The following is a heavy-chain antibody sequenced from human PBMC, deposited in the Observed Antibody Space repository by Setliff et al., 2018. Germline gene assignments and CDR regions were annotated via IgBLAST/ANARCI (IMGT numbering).Heavy chain of an antibody. V-gene: IGHV1-2*02. CDR1: GGAFSNYG. CDR2: INPNNGDT. Sequence: ASVKVSCKASGGAFSNYGITWVRQAPGQGLEWMGWINPNNGDTKSAQKFQGRLTMTRDTSISTAYMELSSLRSDDTAVYYCARQPMDTIMVTFDYWGQGILVTVSP. D-gene: IGHD5-12*01. J-gene: IGHJ4*02. CDR3: ARQPMDTIMVTFDY.